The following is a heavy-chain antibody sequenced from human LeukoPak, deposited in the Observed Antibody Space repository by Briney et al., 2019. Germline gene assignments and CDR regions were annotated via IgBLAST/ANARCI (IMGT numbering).Heavy chain of an antibody. D-gene: IGHD5-24*01. J-gene: IGHJ4*02. CDR2: IYTSGST. CDR1: GGSLSSYY. CDR3: ARVSADGFHQDY. V-gene: IGHV4-4*07. Sequence: SETLSLTCTVSGGSLSSYYWNWIRQPAGKGLEWIGRIYTSGSTNYNPSLKSRVTMSVDTSKNQFSLKVRSVTPADTAVYYCARVSADGFHQDYWGQGALVTVSS.